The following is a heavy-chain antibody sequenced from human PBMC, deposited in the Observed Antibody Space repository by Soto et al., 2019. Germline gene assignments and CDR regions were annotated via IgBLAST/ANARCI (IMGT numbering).Heavy chain of an antibody. CDR1: GYTFTSYA. Sequence: ASVKVSCKASGYTFTSYAMHWVRQAPGQRLEWMGWINAGNGNTKYSQKFQGRVTITRDTSASTAYMELSSLRSEDTAVYYCAREALRYFDWLLFGIDYWIQGTLVTVSS. CDR3: AREALRYFDWLLFGIDY. J-gene: IGHJ4*02. D-gene: IGHD3-9*01. CDR2: INAGNGNT. V-gene: IGHV1-3*01.